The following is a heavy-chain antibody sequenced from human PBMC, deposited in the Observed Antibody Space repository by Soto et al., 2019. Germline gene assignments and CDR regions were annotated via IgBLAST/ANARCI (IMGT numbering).Heavy chain of an antibody. CDR3: AWTYSASWYWFDP. J-gene: IGHJ5*02. CDR2: IFSNDEK. Sequence: QVTVKESGPVLVKPTETLTLTCTVSGFSFSNAGLGVSWIRQPPGKALEWLAHIFSNDEKSYSTSLKSRLTISKDTSKSQVVLIMTNMDPVDTATYYCAWTYSASWYWFDPWGQGTLVTVSS. D-gene: IGHD6-13*01. V-gene: IGHV2-26*01. CDR1: GFSFSNAGLG.